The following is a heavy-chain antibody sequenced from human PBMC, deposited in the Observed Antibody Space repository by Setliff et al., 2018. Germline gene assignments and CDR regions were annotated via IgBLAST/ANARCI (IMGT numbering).Heavy chain of an antibody. V-gene: IGHV3-48*01. Sequence: GGSLRLSCAASGFTLSTYNMNWVRQAPGKGLEWISFVSSGSTAIYYADSVEGRFTISRDNAKNSLYLQLSSLRAEDTAIYYCATAYITGWSLDPWGQGTLVTVSS. CDR2: VSSGSTAI. CDR3: ATAYITGWSLDP. J-gene: IGHJ5*02. CDR1: GFTLSTYN. D-gene: IGHD6-19*01.